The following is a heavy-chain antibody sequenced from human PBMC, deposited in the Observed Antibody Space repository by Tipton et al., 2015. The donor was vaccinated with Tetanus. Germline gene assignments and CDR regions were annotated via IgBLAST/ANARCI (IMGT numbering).Heavy chain of an antibody. CDR3: VKDRGTQSGSGTYNFDL. D-gene: IGHD3-10*01. V-gene: IGHV3-23*01. Sequence: WIRQPPGKGLEWVSGISGLGRTTDYADSVKGRFTVSRDNSKNTVFLDMHSAGVEDTAVYYCVKDRGTQSGSGTYNFDLWGQGTLVTVSS. J-gene: IGHJ4*02. CDR2: ISGLGRTT.